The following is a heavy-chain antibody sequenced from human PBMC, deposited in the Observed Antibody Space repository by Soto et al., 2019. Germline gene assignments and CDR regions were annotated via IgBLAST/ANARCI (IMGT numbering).Heavy chain of an antibody. Sequence: QVQLQQWRAGLLKPSETLSLTCAVYGGSFSGYYWSWIRQPPGKGLEWIGEINHTGSTNYNPSLKSRVTISVDTSKNQFSLKLSSVAAAGTAVYYCARGRTYYDFWSGYYTNYFDYWGQGTLVTVSS. D-gene: IGHD3-3*01. CDR2: INHTGST. CDR1: GGSFSGYY. V-gene: IGHV4-34*01. J-gene: IGHJ4*02. CDR3: ARGRTYYDFWSGYYTNYFDY.